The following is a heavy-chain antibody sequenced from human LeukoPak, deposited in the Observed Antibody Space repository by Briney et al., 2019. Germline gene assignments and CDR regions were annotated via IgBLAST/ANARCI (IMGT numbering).Heavy chain of an antibody. Sequence: GESLKISCKGSGYSFTSYWIGWVRQMPGKGLEWMGIIYPGDSDTRYSPSFQGQVTISADKSISTAYLQWSSLKASDTAMYYCATSLPSHTRNNYYYYYGMDVWGQGTTVTVSS. V-gene: IGHV5-51*01. CDR2: IYPGDSDT. CDR1: GYSFTSYW. J-gene: IGHJ6*02. CDR3: ATSLPSHTRNNYYYYYGMDV.